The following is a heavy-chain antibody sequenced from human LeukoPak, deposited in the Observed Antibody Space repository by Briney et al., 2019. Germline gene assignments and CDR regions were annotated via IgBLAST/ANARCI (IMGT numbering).Heavy chain of an antibody. CDR2: ISGSGGST. CDR3: VSSGSYYKGYFDY. J-gene: IGHJ4*02. CDR1: GFTFSSYV. Sequence: GGSLRLSCAASGFTFSSYVMTWVRQAPGKGLEWVSAISGSGGSTYYADSVKGRFTISRDNSKNTLYLQMNSLRAEDTAVYYCVSSGSYYKGYFDYWGQGTLVTVSS. D-gene: IGHD3-10*01. V-gene: IGHV3-23*01.